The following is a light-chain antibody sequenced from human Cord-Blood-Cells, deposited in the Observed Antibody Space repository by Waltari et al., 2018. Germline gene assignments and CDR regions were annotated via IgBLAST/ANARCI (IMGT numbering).Light chain of an antibody. J-gene: IGKJ1*01. CDR1: QSVLYSSNNKNY. V-gene: IGKV4-1*01. Sequence: DIVMTPSPDSLAVSPGERATINFKSSQSVLYSSNNKNYLAWYQQKPGQPPKLLIYWASTRESGVPDRFSGSGSGTDFTLTISSLQAEDVAVYYCQQYYSTPRTFGQGTKVEIK. CDR2: WAS. CDR3: QQYYSTPRT.